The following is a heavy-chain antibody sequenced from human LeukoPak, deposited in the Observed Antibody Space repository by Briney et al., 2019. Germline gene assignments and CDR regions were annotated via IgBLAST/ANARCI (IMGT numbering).Heavy chain of an antibody. J-gene: IGHJ1*01. CDR2: ISSSNSTI. CDR3: ARDQGWPKGAEYFQH. CDR1: GFTFSSYS. D-gene: IGHD2-15*01. V-gene: IGHV3-48*04. Sequence: GGSLRLSCAASGFTFSSYSMNWVRQAPGKGLEWVSCISSSNSTIYYADSVKGRFTISRDNAKNSLYLQMNSLRAEDTAVYYCARDQGWPKGAEYFQHWGQGTLVTVSS.